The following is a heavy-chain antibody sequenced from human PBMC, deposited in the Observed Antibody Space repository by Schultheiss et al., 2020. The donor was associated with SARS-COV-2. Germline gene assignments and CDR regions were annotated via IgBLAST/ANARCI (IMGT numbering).Heavy chain of an antibody. CDR3: ARGNIVVVVAATLYYYYGMDV. Sequence: ASVKVSCKASGYTFTSYGISWVRQAPGQGLEWMGWISAYNGNTNYAQKLQGRVTMTTDTSTSTAYMELRSLRSDDTAVYYCARGNIVVVVAATLYYYYGMDVWGQGTTVTVSS. CDR1: GYTFTSYG. J-gene: IGHJ6*02. V-gene: IGHV1-18*04. D-gene: IGHD2-15*01. CDR2: ISAYNGNT.